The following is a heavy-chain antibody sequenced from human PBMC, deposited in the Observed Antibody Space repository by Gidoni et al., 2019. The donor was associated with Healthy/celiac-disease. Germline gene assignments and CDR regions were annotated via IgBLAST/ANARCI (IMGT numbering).Heavy chain of an antibody. Sequence: QVQLVESGGGVVQLGRSLRLSCAASGFPFRSYGMHWVRQAPGKGLEWVAVISYDGSNKYYADSVKGRFTTSRDNSKNTLYLQMNSLRAEDTAVYYCAKEVVVTTGSYYYYMDVWGKGTTVTVSS. V-gene: IGHV3-30*18. CDR1: GFPFRSYG. J-gene: IGHJ6*03. D-gene: IGHD3-22*01. CDR2: ISYDGSNK. CDR3: AKEVVVTTGSYYYYMDV.